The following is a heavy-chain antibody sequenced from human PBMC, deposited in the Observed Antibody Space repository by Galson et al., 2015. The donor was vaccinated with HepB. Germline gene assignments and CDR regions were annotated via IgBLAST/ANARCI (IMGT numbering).Heavy chain of an antibody. CDR1: GFTFSAQG. V-gene: IGHV3-30*03. CDR2: ISTDGHRQ. J-gene: IGHJ6*02. D-gene: IGHD4-11*01. CDR3: ARDVYSNGGVGSMDV. Sequence: SLRLSCAASGFTFSAQGMHWVRQAPGKGLEWVTFISTDGHRQYYADSVKGRFIISRDNSKNALFLQMNILRLEETAVYYCARDVYSNGGVGSMDVWGQGTTVTVSS.